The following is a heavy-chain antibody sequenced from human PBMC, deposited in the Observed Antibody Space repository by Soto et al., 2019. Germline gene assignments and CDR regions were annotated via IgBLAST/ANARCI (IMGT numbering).Heavy chain of an antibody. CDR3: AKAKFYFDSSPFDS. V-gene: IGHV3-43D*04. D-gene: IGHD1-26*01. CDR1: GFTFEDYA. Sequence: GGSLRLSCSTSGFTFEDYAVHWVRQSSRKGLEWVSFINADGSDRYYADSVEGRFTISRDNTKGSFYLQMDRLRLEDTAIYYCAKAKFYFDSSPFDSWGQGTMVTVYS. CDR2: INADGSDR. J-gene: IGHJ4*02.